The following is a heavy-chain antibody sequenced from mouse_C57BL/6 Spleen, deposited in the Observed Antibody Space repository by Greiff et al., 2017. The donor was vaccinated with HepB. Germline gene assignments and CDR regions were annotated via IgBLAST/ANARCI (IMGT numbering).Heavy chain of an antibody. D-gene: IGHD3-2*02. CDR1: GYTFTSYT. CDR2: INPSSGYT. Sequence: VQLKESGAELARPGASVKMSCKASGYTFTSYTMHWVKQRPGQGLEWIGYINPSSGYTKYNQKFKDKATLTADKSSSTAYMQLSSLTSEDSAVYYCARDSSGFWFAYWGQGTLVTVSA. J-gene: IGHJ3*01. V-gene: IGHV1-4*01. CDR3: ARDSSGFWFAY.